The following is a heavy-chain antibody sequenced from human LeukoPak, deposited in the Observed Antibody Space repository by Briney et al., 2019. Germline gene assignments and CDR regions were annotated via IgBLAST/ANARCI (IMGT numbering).Heavy chain of an antibody. CDR1: GFTFSSYW. CDR2: INSDGSST. J-gene: IGHJ4*02. Sequence: GGSLRLSCAASGFTFSSYWMHWVRQAPGKGLVWVSRINSDGSSTSYADSVKGRFTISRDNAKSTLYLQMNSLRAEDTAVYYCARDIAVAVADEIHWGQGTLVTVSS. V-gene: IGHV3-74*01. CDR3: ARDIAVAVADEIH. D-gene: IGHD6-19*01.